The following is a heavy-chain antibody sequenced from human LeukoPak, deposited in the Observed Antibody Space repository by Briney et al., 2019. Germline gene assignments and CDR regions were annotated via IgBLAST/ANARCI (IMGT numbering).Heavy chain of an antibody. CDR3: ARGGLPFPYYYDSSGYYPFDY. J-gene: IGHJ4*02. V-gene: IGHV4-59*01. D-gene: IGHD3-22*01. CDR1: GGSISSYY. Sequence: SETLSLTCTVSGGSISSYYWCWIRQPPGKGLEWIGYIYYSGSTNYNPSLKSRVTISIDTSKNQFSLKLNTLTAADTAVYYCARGGLPFPYYYDSSGYYPFDYWGQGTLVTVSS. CDR2: IYYSGST.